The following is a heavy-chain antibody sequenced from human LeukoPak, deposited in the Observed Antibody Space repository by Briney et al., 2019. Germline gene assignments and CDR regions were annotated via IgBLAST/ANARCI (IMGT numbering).Heavy chain of an antibody. V-gene: IGHV4-59*13. J-gene: IGHJ4*02. CDR1: GVSLSTYH. Sequence: PPETLSLTCSVSGVSLSTYHWSWIRLSPVKGLEWIGYIYYSGSTNYNPSLKSRVSLSVDTSTNQFSLKVRSVTAADTAVYYCARGSGSYGFFDLWGQGALVTVS. CDR3: ARGSGSYGFFDL. CDR2: IYYSGST. D-gene: IGHD5-18*01.